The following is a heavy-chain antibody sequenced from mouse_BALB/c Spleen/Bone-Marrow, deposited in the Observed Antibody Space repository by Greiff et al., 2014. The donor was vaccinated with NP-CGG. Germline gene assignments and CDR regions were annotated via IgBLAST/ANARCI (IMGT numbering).Heavy chain of an antibody. V-gene: IGHV2-6-4*01. CDR3: SRLYYGNTYYYAMDY. Sequence: VKVVESGPGLVAPSQSLSITCTVSGFSLSRYSVHWVRQPPGKGLEWLGMIWGGGSTDYNSALKSRLSISKDNSKSQVFLKMNSLQTDDTAMYYCSRLYYGNTYYYAMDYWGQGTSVTVSS. D-gene: IGHD2-1*01. J-gene: IGHJ4*01. CDR2: IWGGGST. CDR1: GFSLSRYS.